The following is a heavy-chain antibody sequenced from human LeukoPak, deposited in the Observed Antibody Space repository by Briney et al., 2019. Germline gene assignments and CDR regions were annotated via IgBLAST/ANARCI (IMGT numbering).Heavy chain of an antibody. J-gene: IGHJ4*02. V-gene: IGHV3-30*18. CDR1: GFIFSSYG. CDR2: ISYDGSNK. D-gene: IGHD6-13*01. Sequence: GGSLRLSCAASGFIFSSYGMHWVRQAPGKGLEWVAVISYDGSNKYYAASVKGRFTISSDNSKNTVYLQMDNLRAEDSAMYYCAKAHSISWPYAFDSWGQGTLVTVSS. CDR3: AKAHSISWPYAFDS.